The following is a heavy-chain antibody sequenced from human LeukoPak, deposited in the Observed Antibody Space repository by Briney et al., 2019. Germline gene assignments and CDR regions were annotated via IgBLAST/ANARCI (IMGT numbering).Heavy chain of an antibody. J-gene: IGHJ4*02. CDR1: GFTFSSYA. D-gene: IGHD3-22*01. CDR3: ARGDDSGYYDYFDY. V-gene: IGHV3-23*05. CDR2: IYTGGNT. Sequence: GGSLRLSCAASGFTFSSYAMTWVRQAPGKGLEWVSTIYTGGNTYYAASVKGRFTISGDFSKNTVFLHMNSLRAEDTAMYYCARGDDSGYYDYFDYWGQGALVTVSS.